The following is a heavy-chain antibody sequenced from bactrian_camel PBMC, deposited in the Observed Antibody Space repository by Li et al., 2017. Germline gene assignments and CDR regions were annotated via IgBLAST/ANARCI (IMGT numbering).Heavy chain of an antibody. Sequence: HVQLVESGGGSVEAGGSLTLSCSVSGYTYRPYHMGWFRQAPGSEREGVACFISGGTTTYADSVKGRFTVSRDYEKNTLYLQMNSLKPEDTAVYYRAVATGSPKYLVCPYGGQGTQVTVS. CDR3: AVATGSPKYLVCPY. J-gene: IGHJ4*01. V-gene: IGHV3S53*01. D-gene: IGHD6*01. CDR2: FISGGTT. CDR1: GYTYRPYH.